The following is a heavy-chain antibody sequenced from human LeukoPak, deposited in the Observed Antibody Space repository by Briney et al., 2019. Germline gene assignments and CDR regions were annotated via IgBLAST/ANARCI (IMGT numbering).Heavy chain of an antibody. Sequence: GFLRLSCEASGFTFNNYGMSWVRQSAGGRLEWVSAITASGDDSYYADSVKGRFTNSRDNSKNTLYLQMNSLRGDDTAVYYCAKEDLGAALHYWGQGTLVSVSS. J-gene: IGHJ4*02. CDR3: AKEDLGAALHY. V-gene: IGHV3-23*01. CDR2: ITASGDDS. CDR1: GFTFNNYG. D-gene: IGHD2-15*01.